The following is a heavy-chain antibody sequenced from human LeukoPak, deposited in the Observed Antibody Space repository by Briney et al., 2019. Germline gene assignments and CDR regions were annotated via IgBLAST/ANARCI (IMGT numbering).Heavy chain of an antibody. CDR3: AIITVTTSPFDY. CDR1: GCTFTGYY. CDR2: INPHRGDT. Sequence: ASVKVSCKASGCTFTGYYMHWVRQAPGQGLEWMGWINPHRGDTNYAQKFQGRVTMTRDTSISTAYMELSSLRSDDTAVYYCAIITVTTSPFDYWGQGTLATVSS. D-gene: IGHD4-17*01. V-gene: IGHV1-2*02. J-gene: IGHJ4*02.